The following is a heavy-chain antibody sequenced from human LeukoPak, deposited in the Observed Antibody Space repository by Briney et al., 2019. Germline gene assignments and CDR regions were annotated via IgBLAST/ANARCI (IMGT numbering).Heavy chain of an antibody. CDR2: IITRNNYM. J-gene: IGHJ2*01. Sequence: GGSLRLSCAASGFTFSSYAMSWVRQAPGKGLEWVSSIITRNNYMYYGESVKGRFTISRDNAKNSLYLQMNSLRPEDTAVYYCARDIGTSEWFFDLWGRGTLVTVSS. D-gene: IGHD3-3*01. CDR3: ARDIGTSEWFFDL. CDR1: GFTFSSYA. V-gene: IGHV3-21*01.